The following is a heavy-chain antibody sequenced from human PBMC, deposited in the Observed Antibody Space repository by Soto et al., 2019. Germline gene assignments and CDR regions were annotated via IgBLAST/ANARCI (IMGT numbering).Heavy chain of an antibody. CDR3: ARRETCGGNKWYDP. CDR1: GYTFTSYG. Sequence: QVQLVQSGAEVKKPGASVKVSCKASGYTFTSYGISWVRQAPGQGLEWMGWISAYNGNTNYAQKLQGRVTITTDTSTTTASREPQRLRSDDTAVYYWARRETCGGNKWYDPWGQGTLVTVSS. D-gene: IGHD3-16*01. J-gene: IGHJ5*02. V-gene: IGHV1-18*01. CDR2: ISAYNGNT.